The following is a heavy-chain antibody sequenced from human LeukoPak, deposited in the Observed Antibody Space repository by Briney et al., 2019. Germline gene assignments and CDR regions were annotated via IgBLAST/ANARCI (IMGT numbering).Heavy chain of an antibody. CDR2: ISSSSSTI. J-gene: IGHJ4*02. Sequence: PGGSLRLSCAASGFTFSSYSMNWVRQAPGKGLEWVSYISSSSSTIYYADSVKGRFTISRDNAKNSLYLQMNSLRAEDTAVYYCARVAGYCSSTSCYGIDYWGQGTLVTVSS. V-gene: IGHV3-48*04. CDR1: GFTFSSYS. CDR3: ARVAGYCSSTSCYGIDY. D-gene: IGHD2-2*01.